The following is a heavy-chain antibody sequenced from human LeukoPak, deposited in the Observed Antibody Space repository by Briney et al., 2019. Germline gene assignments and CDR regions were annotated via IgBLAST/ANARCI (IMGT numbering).Heavy chain of an antibody. Sequence: GGSLRLSCAASGFTVSSNYMSWVRQAPGKGLEWVSVIYSGGSTYYADSVKGRFTVSRDNSKNTLYLQMNSMRAEDTAVYYCARAPFTYDSSGDSFDIWGQGTMVTVSS. J-gene: IGHJ3*02. CDR2: IYSGGST. CDR3: ARAPFTYDSSGDSFDI. CDR1: GFTVSSNY. V-gene: IGHV3-66*01. D-gene: IGHD3-22*01.